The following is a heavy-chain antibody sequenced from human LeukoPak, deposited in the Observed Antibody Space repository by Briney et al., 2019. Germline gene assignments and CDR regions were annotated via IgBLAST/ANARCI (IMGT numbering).Heavy chain of an antibody. CDR2: IYYSGST. V-gene: IGHV4-39*07. D-gene: IGHD3-16*02. CDR3: ATTGGSYRQRRDYYYYYGMDV. CDR1: GGSISSSSYY. J-gene: IGHJ6*02. Sequence: SETLSLTCTVSGGSISSSSYYWGWIRQPPGKGLEWIGSIYYSGSTYYNPSLKSRVTISVDTSKNQFSLKLSSVTAADTAVYYCATTGGSYRQRRDYYYYYGMDVWGQGTTVTVSS.